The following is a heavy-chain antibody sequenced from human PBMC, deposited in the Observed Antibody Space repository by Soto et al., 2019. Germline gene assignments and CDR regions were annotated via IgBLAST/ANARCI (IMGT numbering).Heavy chain of an antibody. CDR3: ARAGYYYYYGMDV. Sequence: PGGSLRLSWAASGFTFSSYSMDGVRQAPGKGLEWVSSISSSSSYIYYADSVKGRFTISRDNAKNSLYLQMNSLRAEDTAVYYCARAGYYYYYGMDVWGQGTTVTVSS. CDR1: GFTFSSYS. V-gene: IGHV3-21*01. CDR2: ISSSSSYI. J-gene: IGHJ6*02.